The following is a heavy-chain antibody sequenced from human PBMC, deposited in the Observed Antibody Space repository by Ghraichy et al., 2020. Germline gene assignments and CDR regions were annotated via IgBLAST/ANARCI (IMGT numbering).Heavy chain of an antibody. D-gene: IGHD3-9*01. CDR2: IIPIFGTA. Sequence: SVKVSCKASGGTFSSYAISWVRQAPGQGLEWMGGIIPIFGTANYAQNFQGRVTITADESTSTAYMELSSLRSEDTAVYYCARGNDISTGYYYYGMDVWGQGTTVTVSS. CDR3: ARGNDISTGYYYYGMDV. CDR1: GGTFSSYA. J-gene: IGHJ6*02. V-gene: IGHV1-69*13.